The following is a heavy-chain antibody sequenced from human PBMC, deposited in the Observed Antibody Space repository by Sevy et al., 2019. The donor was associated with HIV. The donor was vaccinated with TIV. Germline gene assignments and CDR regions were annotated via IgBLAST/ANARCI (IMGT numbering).Heavy chain of an antibody. CDR3: ARDRGVIMSAAAGANLFDY. V-gene: IGHV1-18*04. CDR1: GYTFTSYG. J-gene: IGHJ4*02. CDR2: ISAYNGNT. D-gene: IGHD6-13*01. Sequence: ASVKVSCKASGYTFTSYGISWVRQAPGQGLEWMGWISAYNGNTNYAQKLQGRVAMTTDTSTSTAYMELRSLRSDDTAVYYCARDRGVIMSAAAGANLFDYWGQGTLVTVSS.